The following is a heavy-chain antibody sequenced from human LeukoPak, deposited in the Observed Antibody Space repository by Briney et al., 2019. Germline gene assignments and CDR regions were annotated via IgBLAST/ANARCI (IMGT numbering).Heavy chain of an antibody. CDR3: ATSSGWYGYYFDY. J-gene: IGHJ4*02. CDR2: IYYSGST. V-gene: IGHV4-39*01. Sequence: SETLSLTCTVSGGSISSSSYYWGWIRQPPGKGLEWIGSIYYSGSTYYNPSLKSRVTISVDTSKNQFSLKLSSVTAADTAVYYCATSSGWYGYYFDYWGQGTLVTVSS. D-gene: IGHD6-19*01. CDR1: GGSISSSSYY.